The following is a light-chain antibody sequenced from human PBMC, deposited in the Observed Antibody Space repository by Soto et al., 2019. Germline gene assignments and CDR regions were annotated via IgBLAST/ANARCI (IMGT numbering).Light chain of an antibody. V-gene: IGKV3-20*01. CDR2: GAS. CDR1: QPVWTNY. Sequence: EVVLTQSPGTLSLSPGDRATLSCRASQPVWTNYLAWFHHRPGQAPRLVIYGASRRANCIPERFTGSGSGTYFTLTISRLEPEDFGVYYFHQYADSRTFGQGTKLEIK. CDR3: HQYADSRT. J-gene: IGKJ2*02.